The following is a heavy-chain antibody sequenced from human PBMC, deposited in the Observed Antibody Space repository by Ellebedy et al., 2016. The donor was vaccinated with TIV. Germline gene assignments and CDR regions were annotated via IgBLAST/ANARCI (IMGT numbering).Heavy chain of an antibody. CDR3: VKDVGAYSASTGWFDS. V-gene: IGHV3-9*01. D-gene: IGHD2-21*01. CDR2: INWNSDYL. J-gene: IGHJ5*01. Sequence: PGGSLRLSCGASGFTFDDYAMHWVRQVPGKGLEWVSVINWNSDYLGYADSVRGRFTISRDNAKNSLHLQMNSLTIEDTALYYCVKDVGAYSASTGWFDSWGQGTLVTVSS. CDR1: GFTFDDYA.